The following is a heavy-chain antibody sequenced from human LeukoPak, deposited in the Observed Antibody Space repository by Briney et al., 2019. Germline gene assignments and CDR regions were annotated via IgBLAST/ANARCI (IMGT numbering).Heavy chain of an antibody. D-gene: IGHD6-6*01. V-gene: IGHV1-69*13. CDR3: ARDEYSSSFGSRRYYYYGMDV. CDR2: ISPMFGTV. CDR1: GGTFSRYA. Sequence: GASVKVSCKASGGTFSRYAISWVRQAPGQGLEWMGGISPMFGTVDYAQKFQGRVTITADESTSTAYVEVSSLRSEDTAVYYCARDEYSSSFGSRRYYYYGMDVWGQGTTVTVSS. J-gene: IGHJ6*02.